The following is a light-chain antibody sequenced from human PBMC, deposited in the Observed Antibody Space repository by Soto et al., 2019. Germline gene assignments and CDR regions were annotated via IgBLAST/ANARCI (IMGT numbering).Light chain of an antibody. CDR1: HSLMHTDGKTH. V-gene: IGKV2D-29*01. J-gene: IGKJ4*01. CDR2: ELS. Sequence: DILMTQSPLSLSVTPGQPASISCKPSHSLMHTDGKTHLYWYLQRPGQPPQLLIYELSNRFSGVPDRFSGSGSGTDFSLKISRVEAEDAGVYYCMQTLQNPLTFGGGTKVDIK. CDR3: MQTLQNPLT.